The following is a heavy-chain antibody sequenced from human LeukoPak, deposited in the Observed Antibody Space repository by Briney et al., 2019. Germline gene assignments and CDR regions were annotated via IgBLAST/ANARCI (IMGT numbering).Heavy chain of an antibody. CDR1: GFTFSSYA. J-gene: IGHJ4*02. Sequence: GGSLRLSCAGSGFTFSSYAMSWVRQAPGKGLEWLSYITSTSSPIYYADSVQGRFIISRDNARNSLSLQMNSLRDEDTAVYFCARESPLGELSIDYWGQGTLVTVSS. V-gene: IGHV3-48*02. CDR2: ITSTSSPI. CDR3: ARESPLGELSIDY. D-gene: IGHD3-16*02.